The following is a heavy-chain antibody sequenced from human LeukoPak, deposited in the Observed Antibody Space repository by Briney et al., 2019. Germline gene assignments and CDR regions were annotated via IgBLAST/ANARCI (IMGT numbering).Heavy chain of an antibody. V-gene: IGHV4-4*07. J-gene: IGHJ2*01. Sequence: PSETLSLTCTVSGGSISSYYWSWIRQPAGKGLEWIGRIYTSGSTNYNPSLKSRVTMSVDTSKNQFSLKLSSVTAADTAVYYCARAAVGSYDSSGYWPFYWYFDLWGRGTLVTVSS. CDR1: GGSISSYY. CDR3: ARAAVGSYDSSGYWPFYWYFDL. D-gene: IGHD3-22*01. CDR2: IYTSGST.